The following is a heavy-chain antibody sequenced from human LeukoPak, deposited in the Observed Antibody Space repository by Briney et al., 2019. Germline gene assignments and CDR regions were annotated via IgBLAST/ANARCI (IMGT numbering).Heavy chain of an antibody. CDR2: IRSKAYRGTT. V-gene: IGHV3-49*04. CDR1: GFTFGDHA. J-gene: IGHJ6*02. D-gene: IGHD5-18*01. Sequence: GRSLRLSCTGSGFTFGDHAMSWVRQAPGKGLEWVGFIRSKAYRGTTEYAASVKVRFTISRDDYSSNAYLQMNSLRTEDTAVYYCARGPIQLWIHNAMDVWGQGTTVTVSS. CDR3: ARGPIQLWIHNAMDV.